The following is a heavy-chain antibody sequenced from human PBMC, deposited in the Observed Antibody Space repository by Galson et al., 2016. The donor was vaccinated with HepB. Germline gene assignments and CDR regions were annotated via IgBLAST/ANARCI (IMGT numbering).Heavy chain of an antibody. J-gene: IGHJ6*03. CDR2: INAGDGNT. Sequence: SVKVSCKASGYTYTSYALHWVRQAPGQSLEWMGWINAGDGNTKYSQNFQGRVTITRDTSASTAYMELSSLRFEDTAVYYCARYAEATGTRYDFWSGYYYYMDVWGKGTTVTVSS. D-gene: IGHD3-3*01. CDR1: GYTYTSYA. CDR3: ARYAEATGTRYDFWSGYYYYMDV. V-gene: IGHV1-3*01.